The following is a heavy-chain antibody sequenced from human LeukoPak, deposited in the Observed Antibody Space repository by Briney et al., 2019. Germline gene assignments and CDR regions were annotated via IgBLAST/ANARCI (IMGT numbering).Heavy chain of an antibody. CDR2: INSGGGST. V-gene: IGHV3-23*01. Sequence: GGSLRLSCAASGFSFSSYAMSWVRQAPGKGLEWVSGINSGGGSTDYPDSVRGRFTISRDNSKNTLYLQMNSLRAEDTAVYYRAKDIGGEVTGWFDPWGQGTLVTVSS. D-gene: IGHD2-21*02. CDR1: GFSFSSYA. J-gene: IGHJ5*02. CDR3: AKDIGGEVTGWFDP.